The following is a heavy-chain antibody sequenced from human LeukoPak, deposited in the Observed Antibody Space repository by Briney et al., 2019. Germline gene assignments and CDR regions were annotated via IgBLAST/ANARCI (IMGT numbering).Heavy chain of an antibody. Sequence: SETLSLTCTVSGGSISSYYWSWIRQPAGKGLEWIGRIYTSGSTNYNPSLKSRVTISVDTSKNQFSLKLSSVTAADTAVYYCARRDYHPSNDAFDIWGQGTMVTVSS. V-gene: IGHV4-4*07. J-gene: IGHJ3*02. CDR3: ARRDYHPSNDAFDI. CDR1: GGSISSYY. D-gene: IGHD2-2*01. CDR2: IYTSGST.